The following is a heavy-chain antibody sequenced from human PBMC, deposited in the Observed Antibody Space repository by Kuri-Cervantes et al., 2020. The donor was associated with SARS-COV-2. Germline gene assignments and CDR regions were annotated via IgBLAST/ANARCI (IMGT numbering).Heavy chain of an antibody. J-gene: IGHJ4*02. D-gene: IGHD4/OR15-4a*01. CDR1: GYTFTGYY. Sequence: GGSLRLSCKASGYTFTGYYMHWVRQAPGQGLEWMGWINPNSGGTNYAQKFQGRVTMTRDTSISTACMELSRLRSDDTAVYYCARGRLTRDYWGQGTLVTVSS. V-gene: IGHV1-2*02. CDR2: INPNSGGT. CDR3: ARGRLTRDY.